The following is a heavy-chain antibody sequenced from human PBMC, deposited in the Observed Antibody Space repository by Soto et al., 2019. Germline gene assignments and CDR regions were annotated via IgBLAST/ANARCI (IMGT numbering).Heavy chain of an antibody. Sequence: ASVKVSCKASGYTFTNFGISWVRQAPGQGLEWMGWISAYNGNTNYAQKLPGRVTMTTDTSTSTAYMELRSLRSDDTAVYYCARDRMTTVKDFDYWGQGTLVTVSS. CDR3: ARDRMTTVKDFDY. CDR2: ISAYNGNT. D-gene: IGHD4-17*01. J-gene: IGHJ4*02. V-gene: IGHV1-18*01. CDR1: GYTFTNFG.